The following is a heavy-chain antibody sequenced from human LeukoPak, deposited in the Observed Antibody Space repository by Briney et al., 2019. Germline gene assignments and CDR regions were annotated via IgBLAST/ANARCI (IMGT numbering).Heavy chain of an antibody. CDR3: ARGRGSGHKENWFDP. J-gene: IGHJ5*02. D-gene: IGHD6-19*01. CDR2: MNPNSGNT. V-gene: IGHV1-8*01. CDR1: GYTFTTYD. Sequence: ASVKVSCKASGYTFTTYDINWVRQATGQGLEWMGWMNPNSGNTGYAQRFQGRVTMTRNTSISTAYMELSSLRSEDTAVYYCARGRGSGHKENWFDPWGQGTLVTVSS.